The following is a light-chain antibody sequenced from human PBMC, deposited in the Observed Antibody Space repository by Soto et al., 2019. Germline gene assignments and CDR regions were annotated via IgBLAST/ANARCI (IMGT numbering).Light chain of an antibody. CDR2: DAS. J-gene: IGKJ1*01. CDR1: QTLTNTY. CDR3: QLYGVSPKT. Sequence: EIVLTQSPGTLSLSPGERATLSCRASQTLTNTYLAWYQQKPGQAPRLLIFDASTRATGTPDRFSGSGSGTDFTLTISRLEPEDFAVYCCQLYGVSPKTFGQGTNVEVK. V-gene: IGKV3-20*01.